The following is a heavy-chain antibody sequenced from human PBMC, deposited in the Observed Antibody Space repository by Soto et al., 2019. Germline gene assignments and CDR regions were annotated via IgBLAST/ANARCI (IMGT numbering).Heavy chain of an antibody. CDR2: IIPIFGTA. CDR3: ATGYCTNGVCYTGYYYYGMDV. D-gene: IGHD2-8*01. Sequence: SVKVSCKASGGTFSSYAISWVRQAPGQGLEWMGGIIPIFGTANYAQKFQGRVTITADKSTSTAYMELSSLRSEDTTVYYCATGYCTNGVCYTGYYYYGMDVWGQGTTVTVSS. V-gene: IGHV1-69*06. J-gene: IGHJ6*02. CDR1: GGTFSSYA.